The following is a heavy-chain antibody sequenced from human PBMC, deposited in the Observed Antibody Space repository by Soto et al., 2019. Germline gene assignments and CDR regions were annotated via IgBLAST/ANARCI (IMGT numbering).Heavy chain of an antibody. CDR2: IYPGDSDT. Sequence: GESLKISCKGSGYSFTSYWIGWVRQMPGKGLEWMGIIYPGDSDTRYSPSFQGQVTISADKSISTAYLQWSSLKASDTAMYYCARLGTTSSYYYCGMDVWGQGTTVTVSS. D-gene: IGHD4-17*01. CDR1: GYSFTSYW. CDR3: ARLGTTSSYYYCGMDV. J-gene: IGHJ6*02. V-gene: IGHV5-51*01.